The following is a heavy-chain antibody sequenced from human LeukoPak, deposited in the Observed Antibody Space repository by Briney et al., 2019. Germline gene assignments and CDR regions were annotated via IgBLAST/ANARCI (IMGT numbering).Heavy chain of an antibody. V-gene: IGHV4-4*02. CDR3: ARGCRPYGSGSRARRYYFDY. CDR1: GDSISNNYW. D-gene: IGHD3-10*01. J-gene: IGHJ4*02. CDR2: INHSGST. Sequence: SETLSLTCAVSGDSISNNYWWRWVRQFPGKGLEWIGEINHSGSTNYNPSLKSRVTISVDTSKNQFSLKLSSVTAADTAVYYCARGCRPYGSGSRARRYYFDYWGQGTLVTVSS.